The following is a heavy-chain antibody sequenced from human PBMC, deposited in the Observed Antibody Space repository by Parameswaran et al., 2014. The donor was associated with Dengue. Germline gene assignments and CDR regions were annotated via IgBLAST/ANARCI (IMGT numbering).Heavy chain of an antibody. Sequence: VRQMPGKGLEWLSYISDSGSTIYYADSVKGRFTISRDNAKNSLYLQMSSLRAEDTALYFCARDRGGSYYAAFDYWGQGTLVTVSS. V-gene: IGHV3-48*03. J-gene: IGHJ4*02. D-gene: IGHD1-26*01. CDR3: ARDRGGSYYAAFDY. CDR2: ISDSGSTI.